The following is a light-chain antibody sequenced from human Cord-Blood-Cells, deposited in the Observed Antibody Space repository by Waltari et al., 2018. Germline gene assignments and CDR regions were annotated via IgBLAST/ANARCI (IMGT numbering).Light chain of an antibody. Sequence: QTVVILEPSLTVYPGGTVTPTCASTTGEVPSGSYPNWFQQKPGQAPRALISSTSNKHAWTPARFSGSLLGGKAALTLSGVQPEYEAEYYYLLYYGGAWVFGGGTKLTVL. V-gene: IGLV7-43*01. J-gene: IGLJ3*02. CDR3: LLYYGGAWV. CDR1: TGEVPSGSY. CDR2: STS.